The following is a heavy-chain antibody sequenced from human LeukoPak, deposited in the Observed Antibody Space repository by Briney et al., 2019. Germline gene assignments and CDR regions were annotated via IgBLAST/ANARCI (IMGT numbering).Heavy chain of an antibody. CDR2: IRYDGSNK. J-gene: IGHJ4*02. V-gene: IGHV3-30*02. CDR3: AKCAWELLHPCY. Sequence: GGSLRLSCAASGFTFSSYGMHWVRQAPGKGLEWVAFIRYDGSNKYYADSVKGRFTISRDNSKNTLYLQMNSLRAEDTAVYYCAKCAWELLHPCYWGQGTLVTVSS. D-gene: IGHD1-26*01. CDR1: GFTFSSYG.